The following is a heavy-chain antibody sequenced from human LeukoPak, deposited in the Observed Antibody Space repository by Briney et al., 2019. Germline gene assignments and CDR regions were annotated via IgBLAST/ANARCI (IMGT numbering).Heavy chain of an antibody. CDR2: ISGSGGST. CDR1: GFTFSSYA. V-gene: IGHV3-23*01. D-gene: IGHD2-2*01. J-gene: IGHJ3*02. Sequence: GGSLRLSCAASGFTFSSYAMSWVRQAPGKGLEWVSAISGSGGSTYYADSVKGRFTISRDNSKNTLYLQMNSLRAEDTAVYYCANYKVPAALEATITHDAFDIWGQGTMVTVSS. CDR3: ANYKVPAALEATITHDAFDI.